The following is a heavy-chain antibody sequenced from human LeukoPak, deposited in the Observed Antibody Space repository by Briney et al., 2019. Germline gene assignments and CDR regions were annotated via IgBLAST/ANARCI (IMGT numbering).Heavy chain of an antibody. J-gene: IGHJ4*02. Sequence: SETLSLTCTVSGGSISSSSYYWSWIRQPAGKGLEWIVRIYTSGSTNYNPSLKSRVTMSVDTSKNQFSLKLSSVTAADTAVYYCARDRYYYGSGSLHLDYWGQGTLVTVSS. CDR3: ARDRYYYGSGSLHLDY. CDR2: IYTSGST. V-gene: IGHV4-61*02. CDR1: GGSISSSSYY. D-gene: IGHD3-10*01.